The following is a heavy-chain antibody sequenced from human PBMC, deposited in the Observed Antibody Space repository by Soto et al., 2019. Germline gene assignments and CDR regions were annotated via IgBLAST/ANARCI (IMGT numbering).Heavy chain of an antibody. V-gene: IGHV3-30*03. J-gene: IGHJ4*02. CDR3: VEAAADCVHGYFAY. Sequence: QVQLVESGGGVVRPGGSLRLSCATSGFIFSSYGMHWVRQAPGKGLEWVAVISYDGADKYYADSVQGRFTISRDNSKNTLYLSMNSLRREDTATDYLVEAAADCVHGYFAYWGQGTPVTVSS. CDR2: ISYDGADK. D-gene: IGHD2-15*01. CDR1: GFIFSSYG.